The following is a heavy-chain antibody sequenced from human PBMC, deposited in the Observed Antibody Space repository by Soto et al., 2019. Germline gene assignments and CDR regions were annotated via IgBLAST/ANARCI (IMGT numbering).Heavy chain of an antibody. CDR1: GYTFTSYG. CDR3: ARAGAQWELLGFYYFDY. Sequence: ASVKVSCKASGYTFTSYGISWVRQAPGQGLEWMGWISAYNGNTNYAQKLQGRVTMTTDTSTSTAYMELRSLRSDDTAVYYCARAGAQWELLGFYYFDYWGQGTLVTVSS. J-gene: IGHJ4*02. V-gene: IGHV1-18*01. D-gene: IGHD1-26*01. CDR2: ISAYNGNT.